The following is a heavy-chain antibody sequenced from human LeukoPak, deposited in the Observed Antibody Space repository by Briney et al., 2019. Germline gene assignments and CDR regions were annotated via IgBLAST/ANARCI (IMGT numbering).Heavy chain of an antibody. D-gene: IGHD1-26*01. Sequence: SETLSLTCTVSGGSISSSSYYWGWIRQPPGKGLEWIGSIYYSGSTYYNPSLKSRVTISVDTSKNQFSLKLSSVTAADTAVYYCARGRMGRRRFDYWGQGTLVTVSS. CDR2: IYYSGST. CDR1: GGSISSSSYY. J-gene: IGHJ4*02. V-gene: IGHV4-39*01. CDR3: ARGRMGRRRFDY.